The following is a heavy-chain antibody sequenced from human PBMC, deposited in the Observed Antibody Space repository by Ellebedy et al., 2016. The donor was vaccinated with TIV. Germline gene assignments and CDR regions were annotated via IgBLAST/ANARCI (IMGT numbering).Heavy chain of an antibody. Sequence: AASVKVSCKASGYPFTNLDINWVRQATGQGLAWMGWMSPRNGNTGYAQKFQGRVTITRDTSATTVYMELSSLRSEDTAVYYCAKQGGYSYGSPFDYWGQGTLVTVSS. D-gene: IGHD5-18*01. V-gene: IGHV1-8*01. CDR1: GYPFTNLD. CDR3: AKQGGYSYGSPFDY. J-gene: IGHJ4*02. CDR2: MSPRNGNT.